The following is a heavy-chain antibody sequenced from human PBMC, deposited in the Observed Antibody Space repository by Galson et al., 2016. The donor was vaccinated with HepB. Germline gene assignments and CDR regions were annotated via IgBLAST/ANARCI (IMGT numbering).Heavy chain of an antibody. Sequence: SETLSLTCAVSGGSISSYSWWSWVRQPPGQGLEWIGEIYHTGTTNYNPSLKSRVTISVDKSKNQFSLKLSSVTAADTAVYYCARAQSGAGSGIYFNYWGQGSLVTVSS. CDR2: IYHTGTT. CDR1: GGSISSYSW. J-gene: IGHJ4*02. CDR3: ARAQSGAGSGIYFNY. V-gene: IGHV4-4*02. D-gene: IGHD3-10*01.